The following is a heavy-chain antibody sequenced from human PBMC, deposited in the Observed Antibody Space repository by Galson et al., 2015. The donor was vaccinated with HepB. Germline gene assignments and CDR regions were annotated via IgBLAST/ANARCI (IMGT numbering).Heavy chain of an antibody. J-gene: IGHJ3*02. D-gene: IGHD1-1*01. CDR3: ARRFTNWDAFDI. CDR2: IYHSGST. CDR1: GGSISSGGYS. Sequence: TLSLTCAVSGGSISSGGYSWTWIRQPPGKGLEWIGYIYHSGSTHYNPSLKSRVTISGDRSKNQFSLKLSSVTAADTAVYYCARRFTNWDAFDIWGQGTMVTVS. V-gene: IGHV4-30-2*01.